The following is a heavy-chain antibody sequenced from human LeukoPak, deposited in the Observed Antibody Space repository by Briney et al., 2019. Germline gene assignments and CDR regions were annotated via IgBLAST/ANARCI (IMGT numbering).Heavy chain of an antibody. Sequence: GGSLRLSCAASGFTFSSYSMNWVRHAPGKGLEWVSSISSSSSYIYYEDSVKGRFTISRDNAKNSLYLQMNSLRAEDTAVYYCARDIWQQKANDYWGQGTLVTVSS. CDR3: ARDIWQQKANDY. J-gene: IGHJ4*02. D-gene: IGHD6-13*01. CDR1: GFTFSSYS. V-gene: IGHV3-21*01. CDR2: ISSSSSYI.